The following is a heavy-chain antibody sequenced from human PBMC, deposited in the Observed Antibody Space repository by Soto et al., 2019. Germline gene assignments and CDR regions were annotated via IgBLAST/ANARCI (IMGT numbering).Heavy chain of an antibody. CDR1: GDSVSSGDYY. Sequence: SETLSLTCSVSGDSVSSGDYYWSWIRQPPGKGLEWIGHVYFSGTTNYIPSLKSRLTMSVDTAKNQFSLKLNPVTAADTAVYYCASIPVDTYMIYWSDPWGQGTQVTVSS. CDR3: ASIPVDTYMIYWSDP. J-gene: IGHJ5*02. CDR2: VYFSGTT. D-gene: IGHD3-16*01. V-gene: IGHV4-61*08.